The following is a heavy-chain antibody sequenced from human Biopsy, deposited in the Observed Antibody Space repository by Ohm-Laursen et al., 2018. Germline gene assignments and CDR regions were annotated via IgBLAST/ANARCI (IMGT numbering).Heavy chain of an antibody. CDR3: ARHAPSYSGSYWRYFDL. D-gene: IGHD1-26*01. CDR1: AASVSGGTFY. J-gene: IGHJ2*01. Sequence: TLSLTCTVSAASVSGGTFYWSWIRQPPGKGLEWIGYIYYTGSTNYTPSLKSRVPLSVDPSMTHPSLRLTSGTAADTAVYYCARHAPSYSGSYWRYFDLWGRGTLVTVSS. CDR2: IYYTGST. V-gene: IGHV4-61*03.